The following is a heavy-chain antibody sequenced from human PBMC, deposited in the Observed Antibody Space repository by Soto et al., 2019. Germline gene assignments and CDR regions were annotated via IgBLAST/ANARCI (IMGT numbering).Heavy chain of an antibody. Sequence: ASVKVSCKASGYTFTSYGSSWVRQAPGQGLEWMGWISAYNGNTNYAQKLQGRATMTTDTSTSTAYMELRSLRSDDTAVYYCARSSPTNSSGWPNNYYGMDVWGQGTTVTVSS. J-gene: IGHJ6*02. V-gene: IGHV1-18*01. CDR1: GYTFTSYG. CDR3: ARSSPTNSSGWPNNYYGMDV. D-gene: IGHD6-19*01. CDR2: ISAYNGNT.